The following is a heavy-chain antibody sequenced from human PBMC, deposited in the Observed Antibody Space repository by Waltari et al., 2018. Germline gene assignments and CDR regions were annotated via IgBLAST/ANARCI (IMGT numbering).Heavy chain of an antibody. Sequence: QVQLVQSGAEVKKTGASVKVSCKASGYTFTSYAMHWVRQAPGQRLEWMGWINAGNGNTKYSQKFQGRVTITRDTSASTAYMELSSLRSEDTAVYYCARDEAARPDCFDYWGQGTLVTVSS. CDR1: GYTFTSYA. CDR2: INAGNGNT. J-gene: IGHJ4*02. D-gene: IGHD6-6*01. V-gene: IGHV1-3*01. CDR3: ARDEAARPDCFDY.